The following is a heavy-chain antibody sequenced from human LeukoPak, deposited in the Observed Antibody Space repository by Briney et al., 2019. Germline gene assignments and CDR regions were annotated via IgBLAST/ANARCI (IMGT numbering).Heavy chain of an antibody. V-gene: IGHV3-23*01. Sequence: GGSLRLSCAASGFTFSTYAMSWVRQAPGKGLEWVSGISDNGGSTYYADSVKGRFTISRDNSKNALYLQMNSLRAEDTALYYCAKEVPMTTISGMDVWGQGTTVTVFS. CDR3: AKEVPMTTISGMDV. CDR1: GFTFSTYA. J-gene: IGHJ6*02. D-gene: IGHD2-21*02. CDR2: ISDNGGST.